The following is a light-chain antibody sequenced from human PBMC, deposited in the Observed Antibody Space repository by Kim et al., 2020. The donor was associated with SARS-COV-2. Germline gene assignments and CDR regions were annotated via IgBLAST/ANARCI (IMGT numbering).Light chain of an antibody. Sequence: SAAVGDRVTITGRASQSISSWLAWYQQKPGKAPKLLIDKASSLESGVPSRFSGSGSGTEFTITISSLQPDDFATYYCQQYNSYWTFGQGTKVDIK. CDR3: QQYNSYWT. CDR1: QSISSW. CDR2: KAS. V-gene: IGKV1-5*03. J-gene: IGKJ1*01.